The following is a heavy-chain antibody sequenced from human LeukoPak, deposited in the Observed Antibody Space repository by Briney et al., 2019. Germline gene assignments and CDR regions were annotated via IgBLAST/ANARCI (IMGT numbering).Heavy chain of an antibody. CDR2: INPNSGGT. Sequence: ASVKVSCKASGYTFTGYYMHWVRQAPGQGLEWMGWINPNSGGTNYAQKFQGRVTMTRDTSISTAYMELSRLRSDDTAVYYCARDPYGIAVAGTDIWGQGTMVTVSS. V-gene: IGHV1-2*02. J-gene: IGHJ3*02. CDR3: ARDPYGIAVAGTDI. D-gene: IGHD6-19*01. CDR1: GYTFTGYY.